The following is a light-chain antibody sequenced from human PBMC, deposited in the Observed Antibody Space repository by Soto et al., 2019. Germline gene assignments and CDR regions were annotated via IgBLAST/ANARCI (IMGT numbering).Light chain of an antibody. CDR2: GAS. CDR3: QQYNGWPLT. J-gene: IGKJ2*01. Sequence: MVMTQSPATLSVSPGERTTLSCRASHSVSSNLAWYQQKPGQAPRLLIYGASTRATGIPARFSGSGSGTEFTLTISSLQSEDFAVYYCQQYNGWPLTFGQGTKLEIK. CDR1: HSVSSN. V-gene: IGKV3-15*01.